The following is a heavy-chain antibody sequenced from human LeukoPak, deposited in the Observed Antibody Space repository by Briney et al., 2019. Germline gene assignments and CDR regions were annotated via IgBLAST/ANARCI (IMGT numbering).Heavy chain of an antibody. CDR3: TRDLAAVPGPRMDV. D-gene: IGHD6-19*01. CDR1: GFSFSSYY. CDR2: INPDGSER. J-gene: IGHJ6*02. V-gene: IGHV3-7*03. Sequence: GGSLRLSCAASGFSFSSYYMSWVRQAPGKGLEWVALINPDGSERYYVDSVKGRFTISRDNAKNSLYLQMNSLRDDDTAMYFCTRDLAAVPGPRMDVWGQGTTVTVSS.